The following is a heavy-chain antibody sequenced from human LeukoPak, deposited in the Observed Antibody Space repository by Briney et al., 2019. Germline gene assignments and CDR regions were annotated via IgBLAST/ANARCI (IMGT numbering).Heavy chain of an antibody. D-gene: IGHD1-26*01. CDR1: GYTFTSYA. CDR3: ARDSGSGSNDY. Sequence: ASVKVSCKASGYTFTSYAIHWVRQAPGQRLEWMGWISAGNGNTKYSQNFQGRVTFISNASATTAFMELSSLRSEDAAVYYCARDSGSGSNDYWGQGTLVTVSS. J-gene: IGHJ4*02. V-gene: IGHV1-3*01. CDR2: ISAGNGNT.